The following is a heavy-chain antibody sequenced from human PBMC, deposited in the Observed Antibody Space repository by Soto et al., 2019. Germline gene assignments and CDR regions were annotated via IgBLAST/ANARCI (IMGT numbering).Heavy chain of an antibody. CDR1: GGSISSYY. CDR3: ARRYGYAFDI. CDR2: VHYSGST. D-gene: IGHD4-17*01. Sequence: PSETLSLTCTVSGGSISSYYWSWIRQPPGKGLEWIGYVHYSGSTNYNPSLKSRVTISVDTSKNQFSLKLSSVTAADTAVYYCARRYGYAFDIWGQGTMVTVSS. J-gene: IGHJ3*02. V-gene: IGHV4-59*01.